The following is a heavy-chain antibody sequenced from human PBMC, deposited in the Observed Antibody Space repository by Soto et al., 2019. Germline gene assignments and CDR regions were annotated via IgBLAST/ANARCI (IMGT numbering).Heavy chain of an antibody. D-gene: IGHD2-2*01. CDR1: GGSFSGYY. CDR3: ARSIVVVPAAIPNWFDP. Sequence: QGQLQQWGAGLLKPSETLSLTCAVYGGSFSGYYWSWIRQPPGKGLEWIGEINHSGSTNYNPSLKRRVTISVDTSKNQYSLNLSSVTAADTAVYYCARSIVVVPAAIPNWFDPWGQGTLVTVSS. V-gene: IGHV4-34*01. J-gene: IGHJ5*02. CDR2: INHSGST.